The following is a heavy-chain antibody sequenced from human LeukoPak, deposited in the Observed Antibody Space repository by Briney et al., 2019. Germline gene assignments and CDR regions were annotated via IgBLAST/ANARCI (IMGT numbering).Heavy chain of an antibody. J-gene: IGHJ4*01. CDR3: AKVSHDYGDPGSFDY. CDR1: GFTFSSYA. D-gene: IGHD4-17*01. Sequence: GGSLRLSCAASGFTFSSYAMSWVRQAPGKGLEWVSAISGSGGSTYYADSVKGRFTISRDNSKNTLYLQMNSLRAEDTAVYYCAKVSHDYGDPGSFDYWGQEPWSPSPQ. CDR2: ISGSGGST. V-gene: IGHV3-23*01.